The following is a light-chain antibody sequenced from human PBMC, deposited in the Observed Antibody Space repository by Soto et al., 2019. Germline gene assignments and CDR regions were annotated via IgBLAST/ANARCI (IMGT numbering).Light chain of an antibody. Sequence: EIVMTQSPATLSVSPGERATLSCRASQSVRSNLAWYQQKPGQAPRLLIYGASTRDTGIPARFSGSGSGKEFTLTISSLQSEDFAVYYCQQYNNWPLTFGGGTKVEIK. J-gene: IGKJ4*01. V-gene: IGKV3-15*01. CDR3: QQYNNWPLT. CDR1: QSVRSN. CDR2: GAS.